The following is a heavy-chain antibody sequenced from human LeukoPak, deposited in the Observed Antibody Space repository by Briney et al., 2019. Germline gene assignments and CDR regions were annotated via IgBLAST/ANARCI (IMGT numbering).Heavy chain of an antibody. CDR2: IFYTGTT. V-gene: IGHV4-59*04. CDR1: GFTFSSYA. D-gene: IGHD5-24*01. CDR3: ATRDGLPEA. J-gene: IGHJ4*02. Sequence: GSLRLSCAASGFTFSSYAMSWVRQPPGQGLEWIGSIFYTGTTYYSPSLKSRVTMSIDTSKNQFSLRLSSVTAADTAMYYCATRDGLPEAWGQGTLVTVSS.